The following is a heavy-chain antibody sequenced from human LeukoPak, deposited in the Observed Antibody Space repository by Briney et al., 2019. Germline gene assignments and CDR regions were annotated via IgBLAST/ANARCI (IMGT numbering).Heavy chain of an antibody. CDR1: GASINTGDYY. CDR3: ARGQIVVVVADTTEWFDP. V-gene: IGHV4-39*07. D-gene: IGHD2-15*01. Sequence: SESLSLTCTVSGASINTGDYYWGWIRQPPGKGPEWIGSLYYSGNTYYNPSLKSRVTMSIDTSKNQFSLNLNSVTAADTAMYYCARGQIVVVVADTTEWFDPWGQGTLVTVSS. CDR2: LYYSGNT. J-gene: IGHJ5*02.